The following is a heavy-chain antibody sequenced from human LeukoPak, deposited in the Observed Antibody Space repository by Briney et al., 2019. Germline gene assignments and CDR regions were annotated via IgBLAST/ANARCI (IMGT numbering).Heavy chain of an antibody. Sequence: ASVKVSCKASGYTFTGYYIHWVRQAPGQGLEWMGWINPNSGGTLYSQNFQGRVTMTRDTSISTAYMELIRLTSDDTAVYYCARGGGSGSYSGQDWSDPWGQGTLVTVSS. J-gene: IGHJ5*02. V-gene: IGHV1-2*02. CDR1: GYTFTGYY. CDR2: INPNSGGT. D-gene: IGHD3-10*01. CDR3: ARGGGSGSYSGQDWSDP.